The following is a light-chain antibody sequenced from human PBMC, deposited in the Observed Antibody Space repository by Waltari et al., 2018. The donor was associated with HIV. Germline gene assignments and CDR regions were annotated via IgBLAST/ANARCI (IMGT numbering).Light chain of an antibody. Sequence: QVVVTQEPSLSVSPGGTVTVTCAPVAGTVSRNHYTHWFQLKPGQAPRTLISAPEKRHPWPPGRFAGSLIGGRAALMLAGALPDDEADYYCLLSYFGVRVFGGGTKLTV. CDR3: LLSYFGVRV. CDR2: APE. CDR1: AGTVSRNHY. J-gene: IGLJ3*02. V-gene: IGLV7-46*01.